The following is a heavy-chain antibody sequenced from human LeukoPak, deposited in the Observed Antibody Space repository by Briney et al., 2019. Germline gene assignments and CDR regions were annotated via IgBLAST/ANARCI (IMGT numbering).Heavy chain of an antibody. V-gene: IGHV1-69*04. D-gene: IGHD6-6*01. CDR1: GGTFSSYT. J-gene: IGHJ4*02. Sequence: SVKVSXKASGGTFSSYTISWVRQAPGQGLEWMGRIIPILGIANYAQKFQGRVTITADKSTSTAYMELSSLRSEDTAVYYCARDGSSSYYYFDYWGQGTLVTVSS. CDR3: ARDGSSSYYYFDY. CDR2: IIPILGIA.